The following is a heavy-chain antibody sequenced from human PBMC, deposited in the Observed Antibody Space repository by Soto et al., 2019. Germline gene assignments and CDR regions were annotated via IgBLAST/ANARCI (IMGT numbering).Heavy chain of an antibody. Sequence: ASVKVSCKASGYTFTSYGISWVRQAPGQGLEWMGWISAYNGNTNYAQKLQGRVTMTTDTSTSTAYMELRSLRSDDTAVYYCARRPSGQPNNYYSYSGMDVWGQGTTVTVSS. CDR2: ISAYNGNT. D-gene: IGHD3-10*01. CDR1: GYTFTSYG. CDR3: ARRPSGQPNNYYSYSGMDV. J-gene: IGHJ6*02. V-gene: IGHV1-18*01.